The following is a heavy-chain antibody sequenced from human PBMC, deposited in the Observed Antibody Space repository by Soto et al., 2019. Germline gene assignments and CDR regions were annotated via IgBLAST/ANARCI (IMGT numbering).Heavy chain of an antibody. CDR3: ARLWSSSFRLASYYYGMDV. V-gene: IGHV1-69*13. J-gene: IGHJ6*02. Sequence: GDSGKVSCKASGGTFSSYAISWVLQAPGQGLDWRGGIIPIFGTANYAQKFQGRVTITADESTSTAYMELSSLRSEDTAVYYCARLWSSSFRLASYYYGMDVWGQGTTVTVSS. CDR1: GGTFSSYA. CDR2: IIPIFGTA. D-gene: IGHD6-6*01.